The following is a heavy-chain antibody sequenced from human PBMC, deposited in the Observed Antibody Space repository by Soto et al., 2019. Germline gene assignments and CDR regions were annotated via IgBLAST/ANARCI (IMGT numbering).Heavy chain of an antibody. D-gene: IGHD3-22*01. CDR1: GGSFSGYY. CDR3: ARGQDYYDSEYYFDY. V-gene: IGHV4-34*01. J-gene: IGHJ4*02. Sequence: SETLSLTCAVYGGSFSGYYRSWIRQPPGKGLEWIGEINHSGSTNYNPSLKSRVTISVDTSKNQFSLKLSSVTAADTAVYYCARGQDYYDSEYYFDYWGQGTLVTVSS. CDR2: INHSGST.